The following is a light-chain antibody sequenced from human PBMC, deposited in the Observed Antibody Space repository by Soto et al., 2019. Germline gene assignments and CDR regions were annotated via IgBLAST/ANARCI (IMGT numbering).Light chain of an antibody. CDR3: SSYAGSNNLGV. Sequence: QSVLTQPPSVSGAPGQRVSISCTGSSTNIGAGYGVHWYQQHPGKAPKLMIYEVSKRPSGVPDRFSGSKSGNTASLTVSGLQAEDGADYYCSSYAGSNNLGVFGTGTKVTVL. J-gene: IGLJ1*01. V-gene: IGLV2-8*01. CDR2: EVS. CDR1: STNIGAGYG.